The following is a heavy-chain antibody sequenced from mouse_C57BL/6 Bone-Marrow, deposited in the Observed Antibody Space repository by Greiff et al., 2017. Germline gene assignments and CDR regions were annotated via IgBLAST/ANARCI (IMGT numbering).Heavy chain of an antibody. CDR3: ARSASQSFYFDY. CDR1: GYNFTSYW. Sequence: VQLQQPGAELVKPGASVKLSCKASGYNFTSYWMHWVKQRPGQGLEWIGMIHPNSGSTNYNEKFKSKATLTVDKSSSTAYMQLSSLTSEDSAVYYCARSASQSFYFDYWGQGTTLTVSS. CDR2: IHPNSGST. J-gene: IGHJ2*01. D-gene: IGHD6-1*01. V-gene: IGHV1-64*01.